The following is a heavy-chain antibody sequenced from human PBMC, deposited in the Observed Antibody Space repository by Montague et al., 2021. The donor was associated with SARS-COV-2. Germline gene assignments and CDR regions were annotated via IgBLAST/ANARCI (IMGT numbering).Heavy chain of an antibody. D-gene: IGHD6-13*01. V-gene: IGHV2-70*11. CDR2: VDWDDDK. CDR3: ARMRIAAAGSPCDI. Sequence: PALVKPTQTLTLTCTFSGFSLSTSGMCVSWIRQPPGKALEWLARVDWDDDKYYSTSLKTRLTISKDTSKNQVVLTMTNMDPVDTATYYCARMRIAAAGSPCDIWGQGTMVTVSS. CDR1: GFSLSTSGMC. J-gene: IGHJ3*02.